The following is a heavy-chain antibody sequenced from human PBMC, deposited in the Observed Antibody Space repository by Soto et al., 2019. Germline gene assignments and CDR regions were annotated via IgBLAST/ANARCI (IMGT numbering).Heavy chain of an antibody. CDR3: ARENTMTHDAFDI. D-gene: IGHD3-22*01. CDR2: ISYDGSNK. J-gene: IGHJ3*02. Sequence: GGSLRLSCAASGFTFSSYAMHWVRQAPGKGLEWVAVISYDGSNKYYADSVKGRFTISRDNSKNTLYLQMNSLRAEDTAVYYCARENTMTHDAFDIWGQGTMVTVSS. V-gene: IGHV3-30-3*01. CDR1: GFTFSSYA.